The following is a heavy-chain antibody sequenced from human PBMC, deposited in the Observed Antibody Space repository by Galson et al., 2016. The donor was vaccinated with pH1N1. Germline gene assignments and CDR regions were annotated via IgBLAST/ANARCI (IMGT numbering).Heavy chain of an antibody. CDR2: IHSKSRSV. Sequence: SLRLSCAASGFTFSTYHMHWVRQAPGEGLEWLSYIHSKSRSVQYAASVRGRFTISRDNAKNSLYLQMNSLRAEDTAVYYCAPSGPYYFASYWGQGTLVTVSS. CDR1: GFTFSTYH. J-gene: IGHJ4*02. V-gene: IGHV3-48*03. D-gene: IGHD3-9*01. CDR3: APSGPYYFASY.